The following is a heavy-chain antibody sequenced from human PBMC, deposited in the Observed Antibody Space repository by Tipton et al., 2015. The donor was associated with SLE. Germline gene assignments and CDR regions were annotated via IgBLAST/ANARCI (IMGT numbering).Heavy chain of an antibody. CDR2: IYYRGST. CDR1: GGSISSYY. CDR3: ATQPYDFWSGYVY. Sequence: TLSLTCTVSGGSISSYYWSWIRQPPGKGLEWIGYIYYRGSTNYNPSLKSRVTISVDTSKNQFSLKLSSVTAADTAVYYCATQPYDFWSGYVYWGQGTLVTVSS. V-gene: IGHV4-59*08. D-gene: IGHD3-3*01. J-gene: IGHJ4*02.